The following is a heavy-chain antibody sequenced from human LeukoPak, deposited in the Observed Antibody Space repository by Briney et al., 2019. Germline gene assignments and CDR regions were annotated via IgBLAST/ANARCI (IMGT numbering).Heavy chain of an antibody. CDR2: ISYSGST. D-gene: IGHD6-6*01. J-gene: IGHJ3*02. CDR3: ASPRSRIRYSSSLSAAFDI. Sequence: PSETLSLTCTVSGGSISSFYCSWIRQPPGKGLEWIGYISYSGSTKYNPSLKSRVTISVDMSKSQCSLKLSSVTAADTAVYYCASPRSRIRYSSSLSAAFDIWGQGTMVTVSS. CDR1: GGSISSFY. V-gene: IGHV4-59*12.